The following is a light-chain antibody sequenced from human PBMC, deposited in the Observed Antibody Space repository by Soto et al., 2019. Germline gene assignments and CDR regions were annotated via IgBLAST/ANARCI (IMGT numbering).Light chain of an antibody. Sequence: EIVLTQSPATLSLSPGERATLSCRASQSVSSYLAWYQQKPGQAPRLLIYDASSRATGIPDRFSGSGSGTDFTLTISRLEPEDFAVYYCQQYGNSLFTFGPGTKVDIK. CDR2: DAS. CDR1: QSVSSY. CDR3: QQYGNSLFT. V-gene: IGKV3-20*01. J-gene: IGKJ3*01.